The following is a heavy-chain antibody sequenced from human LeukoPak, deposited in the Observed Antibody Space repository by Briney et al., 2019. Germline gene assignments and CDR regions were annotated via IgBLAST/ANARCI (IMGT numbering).Heavy chain of an antibody. J-gene: IGHJ4*02. CDR1: GVSISSSNSY. CDR3: ARQTGSGLFTLP. CDR2: IYYTGNT. V-gene: IGHV4-39*01. Sequence: SETLSLTCTVSGVSISSSNSYWGWIRQPPGRGLEWIGSIYYTGNTYYNASLKSRVTISIDTSKNQISLRLTSVTATDTAMYYCARQTGSGLFTLPGGQGTLVTVSS. D-gene: IGHD3/OR15-3a*01.